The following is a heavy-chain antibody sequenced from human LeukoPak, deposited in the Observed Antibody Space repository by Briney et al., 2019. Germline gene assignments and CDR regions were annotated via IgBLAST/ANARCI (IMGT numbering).Heavy chain of an antibody. CDR3: AILTTVTTKGDY. Sequence: GGSLRLSCAASGFTFSSYPMSWVRQAPGKGLEWVSAISGSGGSTYYADPVKGRFTISRDNSKNTLYLQMNSLRAEDTAVYYCAILTTVTTKGDYWGQGTLVTVSS. D-gene: IGHD4-17*01. CDR2: ISGSGGST. CDR1: GFTFSSYP. J-gene: IGHJ4*02. V-gene: IGHV3-23*01.